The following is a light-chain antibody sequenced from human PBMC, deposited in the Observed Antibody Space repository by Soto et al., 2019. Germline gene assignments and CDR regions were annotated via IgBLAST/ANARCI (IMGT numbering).Light chain of an antibody. V-gene: IGKV3-15*01. J-gene: IGKJ1*01. CDR1: QSVSID. Sequence: EIVMTQSPATVPVSPGERVTLSCRASQSVSIDLAWYQQKPGQAPRLLIYGASTRATDIPPSFTGSGSGTEFTLTISSLQPDDFATYYCQQYNSYSTFGQGTKVDIK. CDR2: GAS. CDR3: QQYNSYST.